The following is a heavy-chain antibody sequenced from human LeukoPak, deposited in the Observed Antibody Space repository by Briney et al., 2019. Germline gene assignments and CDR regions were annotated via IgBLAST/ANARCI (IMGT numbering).Heavy chain of an antibody. CDR1: GYTFTSYG. J-gene: IGHJ4*02. Sequence: ASVKVSCKASGYTFTSYGISWVRQAPGQGLEWMGWISAYSGKTNYAQKLQGRVTMTTDTSTSTAYMELRSLRSDDTAVYYCARGQAVAGTPYYFDYWGQGTLVTVSS. CDR3: ARGQAVAGTPYYFDY. CDR2: ISAYSGKT. D-gene: IGHD6-19*01. V-gene: IGHV1-18*01.